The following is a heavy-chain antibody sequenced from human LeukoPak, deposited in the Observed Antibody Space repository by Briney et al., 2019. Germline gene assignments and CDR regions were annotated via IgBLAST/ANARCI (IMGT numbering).Heavy chain of an antibody. CDR2: IYYTGST. D-gene: IGHD2-21*02. CDR1: GGSISTYY. Sequence: SETLSLTCTVSGGSISTYYWSWIRQPPGKGLECIGYIYYTGSTNYNPSLKSPFTILVDTSKNQFSLELNSVTAADTAVYYCARGRGVVTSFDVWGQGTMVTVSS. CDR3: ARGRGVVTSFDV. J-gene: IGHJ3*01. V-gene: IGHV4-59*01.